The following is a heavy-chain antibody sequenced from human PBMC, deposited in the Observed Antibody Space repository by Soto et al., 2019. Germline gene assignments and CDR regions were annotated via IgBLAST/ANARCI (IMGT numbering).Heavy chain of an antibody. V-gene: IGHV5-10-1*01. CDR3: ARRDGSGYYYGMDV. D-gene: IGHD3-16*01. J-gene: IGHJ6*02. CDR2: IDPSDSYT. Sequence: GESLKISCRASGYNFTNYWLNWVRQMPGKGLEWMGRIDPSDSYTNYSPSFQGRVTISTDKSTTTAYLQLSGLKASDTAMYYCARRDGSGYYYGMDVWGQGTTVTVSS. CDR1: GYNFTNYW.